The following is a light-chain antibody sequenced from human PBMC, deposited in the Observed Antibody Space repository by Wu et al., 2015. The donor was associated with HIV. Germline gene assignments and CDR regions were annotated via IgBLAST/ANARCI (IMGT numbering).Light chain of an antibody. CDR1: QSVSSTY. CDR2: GVS. CDR3: QQYNYWQT. J-gene: IGKJ1*01. Sequence: IVLTQSPGTLSLSPGERATLSCRASQSVSSTYLAWYQQKPGQTPRLLIYGVSSRATGIPDRFSGSGSGTDFTLPISSMQSEDFALYFCQQYNYWQTFGQGTKAEIK. V-gene: IGKV3-20*01.